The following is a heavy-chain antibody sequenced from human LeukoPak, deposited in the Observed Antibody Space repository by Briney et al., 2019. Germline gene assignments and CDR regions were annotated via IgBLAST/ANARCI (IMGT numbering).Heavy chain of an antibody. D-gene: IGHD3-10*01. CDR1: GGSIGSYY. CDR3: ARARIGSPAGYYFDY. V-gene: IGHV4-59*01. J-gene: IGHJ4*02. Sequence: SETLSLTCTVSGGSIGSYYWSWIRQPPGKGLEWIGYIYYSGSTNYNPSLKSRVTISVDTSKNQFSLKLSSVTAADTAVYYCARARIGSPAGYYFDYWGQGTLVTVSS. CDR2: IYYSGST.